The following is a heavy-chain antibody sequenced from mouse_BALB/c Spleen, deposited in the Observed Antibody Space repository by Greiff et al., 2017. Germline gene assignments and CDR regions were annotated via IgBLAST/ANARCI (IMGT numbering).Heavy chain of an antibody. CDR1: GYSFTSYW. J-gene: IGHJ4*01. CDR3: ARRGGNYAMDY. CDR2: IDPSDSAT. V-gene: IGHV1S127*01. Sequence: QVQLQQSGPQLVRPGASVKISCKASGYSFTSYWMHWVKQRPGQGLEWIGMIDPSDSATRLNQKFKDKATLTVDKSSSTAYMQLSSPTSEDSAVYYCARRGGNYAMDYWGQGTSVTVAS.